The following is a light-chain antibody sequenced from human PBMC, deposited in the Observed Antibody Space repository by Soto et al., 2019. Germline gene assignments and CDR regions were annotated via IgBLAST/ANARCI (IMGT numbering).Light chain of an antibody. CDR2: GAS. V-gene: IGKV3-20*01. CDR3: QQYDTSPLT. CDR1: QSVSSSY. Sequence: DIVFTQSPGTLSLSPGERATLSCRASQSVSSSYLAWYQQKPGQAPRLLIYGASNRATGIPDRFSGSGSGTDFTLTISRLEPEDFAVYYCQQYDTSPLTFGGGTKVDI. J-gene: IGKJ4*01.